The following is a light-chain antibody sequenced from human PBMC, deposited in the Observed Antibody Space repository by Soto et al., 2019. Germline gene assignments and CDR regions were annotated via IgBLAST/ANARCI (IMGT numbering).Light chain of an antibody. Sequence: QSVLTQPPSASGSPGRSVTISCTGTSSDVGGYDYVSWFQQHPGKAPKLIIYEVTKRPSGVPDRFSASKSGNTASLTVSGLPAEDEADYYCSSFVAGNNYWVFGGGTKLTVL. CDR2: EVT. V-gene: IGLV2-8*01. CDR3: SSFVAGNNYWV. CDR1: SSDVGGYDY. J-gene: IGLJ3*02.